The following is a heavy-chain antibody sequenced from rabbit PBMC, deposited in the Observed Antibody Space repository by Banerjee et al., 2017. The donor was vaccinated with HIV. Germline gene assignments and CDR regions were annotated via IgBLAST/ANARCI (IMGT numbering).Heavy chain of an antibody. J-gene: IGHJ3*01. CDR3: ARDSNNTWGFYFGL. CDR2: IYTSRGST. CDR1: GFSFSSRYW. V-gene: IGHV1S45*01. D-gene: IGHD3-1*01. Sequence: QEQLEESGGDLVKPEGSLTPTCTASGFSFSSRYWICWVRQAPGKGLEWIGCIYTSRGSTWYASWAKGRFTISKTSSTTVTLQMTSLTAADTTTYFCARDSNNTWGFYFGLWGQGTLVTVS.